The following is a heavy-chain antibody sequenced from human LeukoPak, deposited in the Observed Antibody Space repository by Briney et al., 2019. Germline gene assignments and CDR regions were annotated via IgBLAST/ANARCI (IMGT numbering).Heavy chain of an antibody. V-gene: IGHV3-23*01. CDR2: ISFSGGNT. CDR3: AKGLAVAGHFDY. J-gene: IGHJ4*02. CDR1: GFTFSGSA. Sequence: PGGSLRLSCAASGFTFSGSAMSWVRQAPGKGLERVSLISFSGGNTYYADSVKGQFTISRDKSKNTLYLQMNSLRAEDTAVYYCAKGLAVAGHFDYWGQGTLVTVSS. D-gene: IGHD6-19*01.